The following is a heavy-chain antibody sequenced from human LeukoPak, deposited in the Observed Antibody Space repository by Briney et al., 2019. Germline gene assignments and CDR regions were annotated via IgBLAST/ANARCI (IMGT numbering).Heavy chain of an antibody. V-gene: IGHV5-51*01. CDR2: IYPGDSDT. CDR3: ARPLSGGYSSGHFDY. J-gene: IGHJ4*02. CDR1: GYSFTSYW. D-gene: IGHD6-19*01. Sequence: GESLKISCKSSGYSFTSYWIGWVRQMSGKGLEWMGIIYPGDSDTRYSPSFQGQVTISVDKSITTAYLQWSSLKASDTAMYYCARPLSGGYSSGHFDYWGQGTLVTVSS.